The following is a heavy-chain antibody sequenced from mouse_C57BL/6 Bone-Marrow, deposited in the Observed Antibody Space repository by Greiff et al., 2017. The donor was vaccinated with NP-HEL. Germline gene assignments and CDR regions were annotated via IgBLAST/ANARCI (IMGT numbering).Heavy chain of an antibody. CDR2: IYPGSGNT. D-gene: IGHD1-1*01. J-gene: IGHJ3*01. V-gene: IGHV1-76*01. CDR1: GYTFTDYY. Sequence: QVQLQQSGAELVRPGASVKLSCKASGYTFTDYYINWVKQRPGQGLEWIARIYPGSGNTYYNEKFKGKATLTAEKSSSTAYMQLSSLTSEDSAVYFCASPIYYYGSSLAYWGQGTLVTVSA. CDR3: ASPIYYYGSSLAY.